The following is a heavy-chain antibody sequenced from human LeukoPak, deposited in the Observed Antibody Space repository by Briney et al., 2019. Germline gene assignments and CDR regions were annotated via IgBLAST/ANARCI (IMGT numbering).Heavy chain of an antibody. CDR2: INTNTGNP. D-gene: IGHD6-13*01. CDR3: AREGSSSWYPYYGMDV. CDR1: GYTFSSYG. Sequence: ASVKVSCKASGYTFSSYGITWVRQAPGQGLEWMGWINTNTGNPTYAQGFTGRFVFSLDTSVSTAYLQISSLKAEDTAVYYCAREGSSSWYPYYGMDVWGQGTTVTVSS. J-gene: IGHJ6*02. V-gene: IGHV7-4-1*02.